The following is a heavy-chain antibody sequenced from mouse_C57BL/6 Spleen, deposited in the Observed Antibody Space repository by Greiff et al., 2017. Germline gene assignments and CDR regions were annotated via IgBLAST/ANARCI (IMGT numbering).Heavy chain of an antibody. Sequence: QVQLQQPGAELVRPGTSVTLSCKASGYTFTSYWMHWVTQRPGQGLEWIGVIDPSDSYTNYNQKFKGQSTLTVDTTASTAYMQLSSLTSEDSAVDYCKRSYRNSEVEGRGKGTTLTVAS. J-gene: IGHJ2*01. CDR3: KRSYRNSEVEG. D-gene: IGHD2-14*01. V-gene: IGHV1-59*01. CDR1: GYTFTSYW. CDR2: IDPSDSYT.